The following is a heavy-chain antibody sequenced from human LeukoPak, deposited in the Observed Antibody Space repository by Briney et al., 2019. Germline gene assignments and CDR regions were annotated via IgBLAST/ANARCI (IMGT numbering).Heavy chain of an antibody. V-gene: IGHV1-24*01. CDR3: ATLGYCSSTSCSPPLSDY. CDR1: GYTLTELS. D-gene: IGHD2-2*01. Sequence: GASVKVSCKVSGYTLTELSMHWVRQAPGKGLEWMGGFDPEDGETIYAQKFQGRVTMTEDTSTDTAYMELSSLRSEDTAVYYCATLGYCSSTSCSPPLSDYWGQGTLVTVSS. J-gene: IGHJ4*02. CDR2: FDPEDGET.